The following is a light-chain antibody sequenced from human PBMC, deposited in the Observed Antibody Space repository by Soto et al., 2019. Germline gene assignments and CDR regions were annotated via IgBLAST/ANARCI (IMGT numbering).Light chain of an antibody. Sequence: DIQMTQSPSTLSASVGDRVTINCQASQSISSWLAWYQQKPGKAPKFLIYDASNLESGVPSMFSGSGSGTEFTLTISSLQPDDFATYYCQQYNSYPRTFGQGTKVDIK. V-gene: IGKV1-5*01. CDR3: QQYNSYPRT. CDR1: QSISSW. J-gene: IGKJ1*01. CDR2: DAS.